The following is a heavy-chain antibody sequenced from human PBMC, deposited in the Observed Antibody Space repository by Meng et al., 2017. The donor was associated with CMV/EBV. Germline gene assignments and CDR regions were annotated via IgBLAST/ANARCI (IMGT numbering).Heavy chain of an antibody. CDR1: GGSFSGYY. D-gene: IGHD2-15*01. CDR2: INHSGST. J-gene: IGHJ6*02. V-gene: IGHV4-34*01. CDR3: ARGRILDIVVVVAAKGDGMDV. Sequence: GSLRLSCAVYGGSFSGYYWSWIRQPPGKGLEWIGEINHSGSTNYNPSLKSRVTISVDTSKNQFSLKPSSVTAADTAVYYCARGRILDIVVVVAAKGDGMDVWGQGTTVTVSS.